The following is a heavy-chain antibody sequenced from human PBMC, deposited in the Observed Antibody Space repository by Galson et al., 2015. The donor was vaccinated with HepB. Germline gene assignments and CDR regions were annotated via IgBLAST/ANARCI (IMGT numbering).Heavy chain of an antibody. CDR1: GYTFTSYG. V-gene: IGHV1-18*01. D-gene: IGHD1-26*01. J-gene: IGHJ4*02. CDR2: ISAYNGNT. Sequence: SVKVSCKASGYTFTSYGIGWVRQAPGQGLEWMGWISAYNGNTNYAQKLQGRVTMATDTSTSTAYMELRSLRSDDTAVYYCARVKWELLEDYWGQGTLVTVSS. CDR3: ARVKWELLEDY.